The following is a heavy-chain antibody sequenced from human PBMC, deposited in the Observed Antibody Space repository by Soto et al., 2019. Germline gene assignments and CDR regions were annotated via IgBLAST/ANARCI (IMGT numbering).Heavy chain of an antibody. J-gene: IGHJ4*02. CDR2: IYGGGST. Sequence: GALRLSCAASGFTVSGNYMSWVRQAPGKGLEWVSIIYGGGSTYYADSVKGRFTISRDSSKNTLYLQMNSLRAEDTAVYYCAKIATYSASYQYFDYWGQGTPVTVSP. D-gene: IGHD1-26*01. CDR3: AKIATYSASYQYFDY. V-gene: IGHV3-53*01. CDR1: GFTVSGNY.